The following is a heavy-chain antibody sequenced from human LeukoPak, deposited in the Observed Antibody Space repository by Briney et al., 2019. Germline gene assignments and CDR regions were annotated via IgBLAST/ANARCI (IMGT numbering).Heavy chain of an antibody. CDR1: GFAFSYYA. CDR3: AKGIYSAYDLARAFDF. D-gene: IGHD5-12*01. V-gene: IGHV3-23*01. CDR2: ISGSGNT. Sequence: PGGSLRLSCAASGFAFSYYAMSWVRQAPGKGLERVSGISGSGNTHYTDSVKGRFTISRDNSKSTLDLQMNSLRVEDTALYYCAKGIYSAYDLARAFDFWGQGTLVTVST. J-gene: IGHJ4*01.